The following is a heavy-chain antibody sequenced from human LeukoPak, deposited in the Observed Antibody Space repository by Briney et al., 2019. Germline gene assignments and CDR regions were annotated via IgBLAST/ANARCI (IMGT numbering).Heavy chain of an antibody. D-gene: IGHD3-22*01. CDR2: ISGNGLGT. CDR3: AKLANYLRSSGYLSPIDF. V-gene: IGHV3-23*01. J-gene: IGHJ4*02. CDR1: GFTFSRNA. Sequence: GGSLRLSCAASGFTFSRNAMNWVRQAPGKGLEWVAAISGNGLGTYYADSVKGRFNISRDNSRNTLYLQMNSMRIEDTAFYYCAKLANYLRSSGYLSPIDFWGQGTLVTVSS.